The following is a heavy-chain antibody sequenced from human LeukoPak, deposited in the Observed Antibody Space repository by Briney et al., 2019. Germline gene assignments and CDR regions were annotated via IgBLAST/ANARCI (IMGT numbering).Heavy chain of an antibody. CDR2: IIPIFRTP. D-gene: IGHD3-3*01. CDR1: GDTFSSYG. CDR3: ARGGGYYDFWSGYYPSYSFDY. Sequence: ASVKVSCKASGDTFSSYGISWVRQAPGQGLEWMGGIIPIFRTPNYAQKFQGRVTISADESTKIAYMELSGLRSDDTAVYYCARGGGYYDFWSGYYPSYSFDYWGQGTLVTVSS. V-gene: IGHV1-69*13. J-gene: IGHJ4*02.